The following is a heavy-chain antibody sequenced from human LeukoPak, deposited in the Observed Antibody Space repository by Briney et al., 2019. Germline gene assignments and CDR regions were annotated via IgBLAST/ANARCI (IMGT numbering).Heavy chain of an antibody. Sequence: GRSLRLSCAASEFTFSSYGMHWVRQAPGKGLEWVAVIWYDGSNKYYADSVKGRFTISRDNSKNTLYLQMNSLRAEDTAVYYCARYVDIVATMDYWGQGTLVTVSS. CDR3: ARYVDIVATMDY. CDR1: EFTFSSYG. D-gene: IGHD5-12*01. V-gene: IGHV3-33*01. CDR2: IWYDGSNK. J-gene: IGHJ4*02.